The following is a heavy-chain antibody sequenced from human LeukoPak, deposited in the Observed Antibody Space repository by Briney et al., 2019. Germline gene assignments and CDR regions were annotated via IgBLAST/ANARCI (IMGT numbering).Heavy chain of an antibody. CDR1: GFTLSSYA. J-gene: IGHJ6*04. CDR2: ISGSGGNT. Sequence: PGGSLRLSCAAPGFTLSSYAMSWVRQAPGKGLEWVSGISGSGGNTYYADSVKGRFTISRDNAKNTLYLQMNSLRAEDTAVYYCAELGITMIGGVWGKGTTVTISS. V-gene: IGHV3-23*01. D-gene: IGHD3-10*02. CDR3: AELGITMIGGV.